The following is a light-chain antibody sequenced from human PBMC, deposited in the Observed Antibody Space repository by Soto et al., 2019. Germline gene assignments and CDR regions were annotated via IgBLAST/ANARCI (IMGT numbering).Light chain of an antibody. Sequence: EIVITPSPATLSACTAESATRHRRSSQSVSSSYLAWYQQKPGQAPRLLIYGASSRATGFPDRFSGSGSGTDFTLTISRLEPEDFAVYYCQQCGSSPWTFGQGTKVDIK. CDR3: QQCGSSPWT. J-gene: IGKJ1*01. CDR1: QSVSSSY. CDR2: GAS. V-gene: IGKV3-20*01.